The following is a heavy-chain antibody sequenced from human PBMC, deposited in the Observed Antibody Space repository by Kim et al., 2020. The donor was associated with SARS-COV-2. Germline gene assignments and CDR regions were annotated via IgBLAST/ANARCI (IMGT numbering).Heavy chain of an antibody. Sequence: SRVTISVDTAKNQFSLKLSSVSAADTAVYYCARGSSSWGHDYYYYGMDVWGQGTTVTVSS. CDR3: ARGSSSWGHDYYYYGMDV. V-gene: IGHV4-39*07. D-gene: IGHD6-13*01. J-gene: IGHJ6*02.